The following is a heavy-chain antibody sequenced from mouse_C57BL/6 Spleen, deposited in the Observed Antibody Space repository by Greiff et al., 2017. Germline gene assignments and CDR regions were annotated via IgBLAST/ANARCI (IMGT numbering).Heavy chain of an antibody. CDR3: ARLDGDYY. Sequence: VQLQQSGPELVKPGASVKISCKASGYAFSSSWMNWVKQRPGKGLEWIGRIYPGDGDTNYNGKFKGKATLTEAKSSSTASMQLSSLTSEDSAVYFCARLDGDYYWGQGTTLTVSS. J-gene: IGHJ2*01. D-gene: IGHD3-3*01. CDR1: GYAFSSSW. V-gene: IGHV1-82*01. CDR2: IYPGDGDT.